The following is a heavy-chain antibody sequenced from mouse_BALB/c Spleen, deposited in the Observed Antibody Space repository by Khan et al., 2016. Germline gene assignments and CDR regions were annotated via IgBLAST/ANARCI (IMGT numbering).Heavy chain of an antibody. CDR2: INSNGGST. CDR1: GFTFSTYA. Sequence: EVELVESGGGLVQPGGSLKLSCAASGFTFSTYAMSWVRQTPDKRLELVATINSNGGSTYYPDTVKGRFTISRDNATNTLYLQMSSLKSEDTAMYYFARVRPAVDYWGQGTSVTVSS. J-gene: IGHJ4*01. V-gene: IGHV5-6-3*01. CDR3: ARVRPAVDY. D-gene: IGHD2-14*01.